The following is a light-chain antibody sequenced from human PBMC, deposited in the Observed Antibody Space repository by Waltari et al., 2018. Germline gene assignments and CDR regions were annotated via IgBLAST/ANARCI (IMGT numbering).Light chain of an antibody. Sequence: EIVLTHSPATLSLSPGERATLPCRASQSVSSYLTWYQQKPGQAPRLLIYDAFNRATGIPARFSGSGSGTDFTLTISSLEPEDFAVYYCQQRANWPITFGQGTRLEIK. V-gene: IGKV3-11*01. CDR2: DAF. CDR1: QSVSSY. CDR3: QQRANWPIT. J-gene: IGKJ5*01.